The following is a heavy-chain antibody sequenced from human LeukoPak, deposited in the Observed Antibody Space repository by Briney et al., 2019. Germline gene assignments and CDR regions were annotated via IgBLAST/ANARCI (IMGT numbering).Heavy chain of an antibody. CDR1: GGSISSGSYY. Sequence: SETLSLTCTVSGGSISSGSYYWSWIRQPPGKGLEWIGYIYYSGSTYYNPSLKSRVTISVDTSKNQFSLKLSSVTAADTAVYYCAREAGLRFLELWGQGTLVTVSS. V-gene: IGHV4-30-4*08. D-gene: IGHD3-3*01. CDR2: IYYSGST. J-gene: IGHJ4*02. CDR3: AREAGLRFLEL.